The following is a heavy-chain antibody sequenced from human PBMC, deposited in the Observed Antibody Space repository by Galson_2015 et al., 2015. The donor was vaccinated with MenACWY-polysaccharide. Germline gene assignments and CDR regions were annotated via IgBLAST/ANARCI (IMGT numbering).Heavy chain of an antibody. CDR3: ARDLYYYDSSGVGYYGMDV. CDR1: GYTFTSYA. D-gene: IGHD3-22*01. Sequence: SVKVSCKASGYTFTSYAMNWVRQAPGQGLEWMGWINTNTGNPTYAQGFTGRFVFSLDTSVSTAYLQISSLKAEDTAVYYCARDLYYYDSSGVGYYGMDVWGQGTTVTVS. J-gene: IGHJ6*02. V-gene: IGHV7-4-1*02. CDR2: INTNTGNP.